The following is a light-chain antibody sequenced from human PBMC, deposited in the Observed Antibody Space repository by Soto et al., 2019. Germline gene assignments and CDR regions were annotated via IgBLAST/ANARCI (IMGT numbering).Light chain of an antibody. CDR1: SSNIGAGYD. V-gene: IGLV1-40*01. CDR3: QSYDTSLRAWV. CDR2: GNS. Sequence: QSVLTQPPSVSGAPGQRVTISCTGGSSNIGAGYDVHWYRQFPGTAPKLPVYGNSNRPSGISDRFSASKSGSSASLAITGLQAEDEADYYCQSYDTSLRAWVFGGGTKLTVL. J-gene: IGLJ3*02.